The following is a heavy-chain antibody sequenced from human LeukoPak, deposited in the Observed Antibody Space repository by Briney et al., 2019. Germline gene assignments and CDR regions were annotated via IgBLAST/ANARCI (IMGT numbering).Heavy chain of an antibody. V-gene: IGHV3-30-3*01. CDR1: GFTFSSYY. CDR3: ASSRGVTTKNWFDP. D-gene: IGHD4-17*01. CDR2: ISYDGSNK. J-gene: IGHJ5*02. Sequence: GGSLRLSCAASGFTFSSYYMHWVRQAPGKGLEWVAVISYDGSNKYYADSVKGRFTISRDNSKNTLYLQMNSLRAEDTAVYYCASSRGVTTKNWFDPWGQRTLVTVSS.